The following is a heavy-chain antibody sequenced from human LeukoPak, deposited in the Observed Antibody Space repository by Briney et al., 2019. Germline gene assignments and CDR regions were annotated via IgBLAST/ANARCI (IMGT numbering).Heavy chain of an antibody. CDR2: IRSKAFGGTP. Sequence: HSGGSLRLSCSASGFTFDDYAVSWFRQAPGRGLEWVGFIRSKAFGGTPEYAASVRGRFTISRDDSKSIAYLQMNSLKTEDTAVYYCTRNTVTVHFDYWRQGTLVTVSS. CDR1: GFTFDDYA. V-gene: IGHV3-49*03. CDR3: TRNTVTVHFDY. D-gene: IGHD4-17*01. J-gene: IGHJ4*02.